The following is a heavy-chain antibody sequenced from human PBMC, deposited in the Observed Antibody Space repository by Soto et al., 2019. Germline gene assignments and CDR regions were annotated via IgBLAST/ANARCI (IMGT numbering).Heavy chain of an antibody. J-gene: IGHJ5*02. D-gene: IGHD3-10*01. CDR3: ARDRGVRGVIIGGWFDP. CDR2: ISAYNGNT. CDR1: GYTFTSYG. V-gene: IGHV1-18*01. Sequence: QVQLVQSGAEVKKPGASVKVSCKASGYTFTSYGISWVRQAPGQGLEWMGWISAYNGNTNYAQKLQGRVTMTTDTSTSTAYMELRSLRFDDTAVYYCARDRGVRGVIIGGWFDPWGREPWSPSPQ.